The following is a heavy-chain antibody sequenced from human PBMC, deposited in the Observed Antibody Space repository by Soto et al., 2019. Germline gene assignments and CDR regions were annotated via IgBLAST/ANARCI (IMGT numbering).Heavy chain of an antibody. Sequence: QVQLVQSGAEVKKAGASVKVSCKASGYTFTSYDINWVRQATGQGLEWMGWMNPNSGNTGYAQKFQGRVTMTRNTSISTAYMELSSLRSEDTAVYYCASATKYCSGGSCYSDWYFDLWGRGTLVTVSS. CDR3: ASATKYCSGGSCYSDWYFDL. CDR1: GYTFTSYD. J-gene: IGHJ2*01. V-gene: IGHV1-8*01. D-gene: IGHD2-15*01. CDR2: MNPNSGNT.